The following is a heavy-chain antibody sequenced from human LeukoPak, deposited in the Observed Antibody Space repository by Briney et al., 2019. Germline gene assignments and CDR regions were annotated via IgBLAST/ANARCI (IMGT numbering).Heavy chain of an antibody. J-gene: IGHJ4*02. D-gene: IGHD3-16*01. Sequence: PGGSLRLSCAASGFTFSSYEMNWVRQAPGKGLEWVSYISSSGSTIYYADSVKGRFTISRDNAKSSLYLQMNSLRAEDTAVYYCARASAIGFFDYWGQGTLVTVSS. CDR1: GFTFSSYE. CDR3: ARASAIGFFDY. CDR2: ISSSGSTI. V-gene: IGHV3-48*03.